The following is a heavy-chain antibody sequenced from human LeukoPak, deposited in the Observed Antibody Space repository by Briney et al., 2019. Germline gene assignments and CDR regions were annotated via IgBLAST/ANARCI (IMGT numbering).Heavy chain of an antibody. V-gene: IGHV4-39*07. CDR1: GDSISSYSYY. CDR2: IFFRGAT. J-gene: IGHJ4*01. D-gene: IGHD2-21*01. CDR3: ARESGDTRTVNSFDF. Sequence: SSETLSLTCTVSGDSISSYSYYWAWIRQPPGKGLEWIGGIFFRGATYYNPSLKPRIIMSVDTSQNHFSLKLTSVTAADTAVYFCARESGDTRTVNSFDFWGRGTLITVSS.